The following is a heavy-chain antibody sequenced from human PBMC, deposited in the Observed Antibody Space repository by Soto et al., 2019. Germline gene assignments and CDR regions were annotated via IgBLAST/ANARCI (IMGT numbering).Heavy chain of an antibody. J-gene: IGHJ5*02. Sequence: QVQLVQSGAEVKKPGSSVRVSCKASGGTVSTYTITWVRQAPGQGLEWVGGIVPMFGSTTYAEKFQGRVTRTADDSTSTAYMDLRSLTSEDTAVYYCAREGARTSCSGDHCQQLYNWIDPWGQGTLVTVSS. CDR2: IVPMFGST. CDR3: AREGARTSCSGDHCQQLYNWIDP. CDR1: GGTVSTYT. D-gene: IGHD2-15*01. V-gene: IGHV1-69*01.